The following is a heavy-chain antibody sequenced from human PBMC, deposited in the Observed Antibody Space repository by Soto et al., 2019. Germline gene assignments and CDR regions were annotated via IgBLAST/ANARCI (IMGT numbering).Heavy chain of an antibody. CDR2: IYYSGST. V-gene: IGHV4-59*08. CDR1: GGSISSYY. J-gene: IGHJ4*02. CDR3: ARHHDS. Sequence: QVQLQESGPGLVKPSETLSLTCTVSGGSISSYYWSWIRQPPGKGLEWIGYIYYSGSTNYHPSRKSRVTISVDTSKNPFSRKLSSVTAADTAVYYCARHHDSWGQGTLVTVSS.